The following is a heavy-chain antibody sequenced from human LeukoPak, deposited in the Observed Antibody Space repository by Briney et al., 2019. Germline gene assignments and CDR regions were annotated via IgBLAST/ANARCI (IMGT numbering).Heavy chain of an antibody. V-gene: IGHV3-13*01. CDR1: GFTFSSYD. J-gene: IGHJ3*02. CDR3: ARVYQGGAFDI. CDR2: IGTAGGT. Sequence: GGSLRLSCAASGFTFSSYDMHWVRQATGKGLEWVSAIGTAGGTYYPGSVKGRFTISRENAKNSLYLQMNSLRAGDTAVYYCARVYQGGAFDIWGQGTMVTVSS. D-gene: IGHD2-2*01.